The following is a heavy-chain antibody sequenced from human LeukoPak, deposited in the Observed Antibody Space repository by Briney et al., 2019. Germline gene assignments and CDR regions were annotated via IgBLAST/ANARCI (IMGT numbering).Heavy chain of an antibody. J-gene: IGHJ4*02. CDR2: ISSSSSYI. D-gene: IGHD4-17*01. Sequence: PGGSLRLSCAASGFTFSSYSMNWVRQAPGKGLEWVSSISSSSSYIYYADSVKGRFTISRDNAKNSLYLQMNSLRAEHTAVYYCARGFDYGDDGGDYWGQGTLVTVSS. CDR1: GFTFSSYS. V-gene: IGHV3-21*01. CDR3: ARGFDYGDDGGDY.